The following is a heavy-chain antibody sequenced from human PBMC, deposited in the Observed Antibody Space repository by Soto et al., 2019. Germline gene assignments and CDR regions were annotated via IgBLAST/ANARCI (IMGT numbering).Heavy chain of an antibody. J-gene: IGHJ4*02. D-gene: IGHD2-15*01. CDR1: GFTFSTFW. Sequence: GGSLRLSCAASGFTFSTFWMHWVRQAPGKGLVWVSRINGDGATTDYADSVKGRFTISRDNAKNTLYLQINSLRAEDTAVYHCARYCTGGSCSHGFDYWGQGSLVPVSS. V-gene: IGHV3-74*01. CDR3: ARYCTGGSCSHGFDY. CDR2: INGDGATT.